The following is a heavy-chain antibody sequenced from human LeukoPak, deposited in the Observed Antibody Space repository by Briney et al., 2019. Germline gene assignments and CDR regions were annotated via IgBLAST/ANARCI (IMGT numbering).Heavy chain of an antibody. D-gene: IGHD3-22*01. V-gene: IGHV3-30-3*01. CDR1: GFTFSNYA. Sequence: PGGSLRLSCAASGFTFSNYAMHWVRQAPGKGLEWVAVISYDGTNKYYADSVKGRFTISRDNSKNTMYLQMNSLRAEDTAMYYCARAPKSYDSSGFGGAFDIWGQGTMVTVSS. J-gene: IGHJ3*02. CDR3: ARAPKSYDSSGFGGAFDI. CDR2: ISYDGTNK.